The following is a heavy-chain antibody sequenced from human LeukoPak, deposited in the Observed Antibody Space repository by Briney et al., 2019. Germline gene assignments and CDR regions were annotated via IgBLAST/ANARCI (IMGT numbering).Heavy chain of an antibody. D-gene: IGHD3-22*01. V-gene: IGHV3-7*05. CDR2: IKQDGSEK. Sequence: GGSLRLSCAASGFTFSSYWMSWVRQAPGKGLEWVANIKQDGSEKYYVDSVKGRFTISRDNAKNSLYLQMNSLRAEDTAVYYCAKVPHKKITMIVVVNTGAYFDYWGQGTLVTVSS. CDR1: GFTFSSYW. CDR3: AKVPHKKITMIVVVNTGAYFDY. J-gene: IGHJ4*02.